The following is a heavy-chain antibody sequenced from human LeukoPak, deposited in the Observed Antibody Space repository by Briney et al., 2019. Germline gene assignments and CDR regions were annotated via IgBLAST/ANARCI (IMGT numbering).Heavy chain of an antibody. CDR1: GGSISTTGYY. CDR2: IYYSGST. CDR3: ARGLPAARSDAFDI. D-gene: IGHD2-2*01. V-gene: IGHV4-39*01. Sequence: SETLSLTCTVSGGSISTTGYYWGWIRQPPGKGLDCIGSIYYSGSTYYNPSLKSRVTISVDTSKNQFSLKLSSVTAADTAVYYCARGLPAARSDAFDIWGQGTMVTVSS. J-gene: IGHJ3*02.